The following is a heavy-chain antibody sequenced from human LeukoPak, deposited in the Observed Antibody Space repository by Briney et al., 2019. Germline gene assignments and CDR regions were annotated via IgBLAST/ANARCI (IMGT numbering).Heavy chain of an antibody. CDR2: ISGSGGST. J-gene: IGHJ1*01. CDR3: ARMADSSGYYGGIEYFQH. CDR1: GFTFSSYA. D-gene: IGHD3-22*01. V-gene: IGHV3-23*01. Sequence: GGSLRLSCAASGFTFSSYAMSWVRQAPGKGLEWVSAISGSGGSTYYADSVKGRFTISRDNSKNTLYLQMNSLRAEDTAVYYCARMADSSGYYGGIEYFQHWGRGTLVTVSS.